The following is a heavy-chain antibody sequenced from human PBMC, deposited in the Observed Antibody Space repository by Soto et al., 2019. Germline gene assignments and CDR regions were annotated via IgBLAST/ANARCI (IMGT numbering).Heavy chain of an antibody. CDR2: IYSDGST. J-gene: IGHJ4*02. Sequence: GGSLRLSCAASGFTVSSNFLSWVGQAPGKGLEWVSVIYSDGSTYYADSVKGRFTIARDTSKNTLYLQMNSLRGGDTAVYYCARGGSSEPATRSYLDYWGQGTLGTVSS. CDR3: ARGGSSEPATRSYLDY. CDR1: GFTVSSNF. V-gene: IGHV3-53*01. D-gene: IGHD6-19*01.